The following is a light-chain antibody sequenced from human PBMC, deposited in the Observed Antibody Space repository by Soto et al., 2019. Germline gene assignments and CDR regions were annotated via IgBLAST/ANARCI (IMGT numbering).Light chain of an antibody. J-gene: IGKJ1*01. CDR3: HQFGYSPRT. CDR2: GAS. CDR1: QSVSSSY. V-gene: IGKV3-20*01. Sequence: IVLTQSPGTLSLSPGERATLSCRASQSVSSSYLAWYQQQPGQAPRLLIYGASSRATGIPDRFSGSGSGTDLTIAIRRLEPEDFEVYYCHQFGYSPRTFGQGTKGDIK.